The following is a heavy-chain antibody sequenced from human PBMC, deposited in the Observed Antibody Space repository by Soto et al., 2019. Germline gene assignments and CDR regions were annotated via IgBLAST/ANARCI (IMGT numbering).Heavy chain of an antibody. CDR3: ARDAPPPELRFLEWHNYDYNGMDV. CDR2: ISCYNGKT. V-gene: IGHV1-18*01. J-gene: IGHJ6*02. D-gene: IGHD3-3*01. Sequence: ASLKASWKTSGYSYTAYGISWGRQASGQGLEWMGWISCYNGKTKYAQKVQGRVTMTTDTSTSTAYMEVRSLRSDDTAIYYCARDAPPPELRFLEWHNYDYNGMDVWGQGTTVTVSS. CDR1: GYSYTAYG.